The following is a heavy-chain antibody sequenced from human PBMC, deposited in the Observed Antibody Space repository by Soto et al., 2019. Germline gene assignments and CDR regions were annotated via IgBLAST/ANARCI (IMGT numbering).Heavy chain of an antibody. CDR1: GGSISNYY. CDR2: MYTSGST. J-gene: IGHJ6*02. CDR3: APLSVSLSGPYGIHV. V-gene: IGHV4-4*07. D-gene: IGHD2-15*01. Sequence: SETLSLTCTVSGGSISNYYWTWIRQPAGKGLEWIGRMYTSGSTNYNPSLKSRVTMSVDTSKNQFSLNLRSVTAADTAVYYCAPLSVSLSGPYGIHVWGQGTTVTVSS.